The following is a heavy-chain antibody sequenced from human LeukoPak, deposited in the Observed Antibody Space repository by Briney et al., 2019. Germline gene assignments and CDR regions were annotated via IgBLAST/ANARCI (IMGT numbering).Heavy chain of an antibody. CDR1: GDSITSGGYY. CDR2: VYHIGVT. J-gene: IGHJ5*02. D-gene: IGHD1-14*01. CDR3: AREPRDFYWFET. Sequence: PSETLSLTCSVSGDSITSGGYYWTWIRQHPVKGLEWIGYVYHIGVTYYRPSLQSRLTISVDTSKNQFSLRLTAVTAADTAVYFCAREPRDFYWFETWGQGALVTVS. V-gene: IGHV4-31*03.